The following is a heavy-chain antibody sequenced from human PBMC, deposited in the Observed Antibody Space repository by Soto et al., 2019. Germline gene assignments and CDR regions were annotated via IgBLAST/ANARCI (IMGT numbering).Heavy chain of an antibody. D-gene: IGHD3-9*01. CDR2: INHSGST. J-gene: IGHJ5*02. V-gene: IGHV4-34*01. CDR3: AGGGHFLTGYYGGGAKVNWFDP. Sequence: SETLSLTCAVYGGSFSGYYWSWIRQPPGKGLEWIGEINHSGSTNYNPSLKSRVTISVDTSKNQFSLKLSPVTAADTAMYYSAGGGHFLTGYYGGGAKVNWFDPWGQGTLVTVSS. CDR1: GGSFSGYY.